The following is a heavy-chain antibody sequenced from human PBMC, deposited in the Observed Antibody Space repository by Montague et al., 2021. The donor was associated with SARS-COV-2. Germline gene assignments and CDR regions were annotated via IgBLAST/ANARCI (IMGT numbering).Heavy chain of an antibody. V-gene: IGHV3-74*01. Sequence: SLRLSCAASGFTFSSYWVHWVRQAPGKGLVWVSRINSDGSSTSYADSVKGRFTISRDNAKNTLYLQMNSLRAEDTAVYYCARDGVLRYFDWSPYYHNYMDVWGKGTTVTVSS. CDR2: INSDGSST. CDR1: GFTFSSYW. J-gene: IGHJ6*03. CDR3: ARDGVLRYFDWSPYYHNYMDV. D-gene: IGHD3-9*01.